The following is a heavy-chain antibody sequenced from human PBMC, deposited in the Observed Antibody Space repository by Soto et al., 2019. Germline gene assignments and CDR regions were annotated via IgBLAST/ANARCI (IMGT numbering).Heavy chain of an antibody. D-gene: IGHD6-6*01. CDR2: IYYSGST. CDR3: ARDRSIAARQGWFDP. CDR1: GGSISSGGYY. Sequence: SETLSLTCTVSGGSISSGGYYWSWIRQHPGKGLEWIGYIYYSGSTYYNPSLKSRVTISVDTSKNQFSLKLSSVTAADTAVYYCARDRSIAARQGWFDPWGQGTLVTVSS. J-gene: IGHJ5*02. V-gene: IGHV4-31*03.